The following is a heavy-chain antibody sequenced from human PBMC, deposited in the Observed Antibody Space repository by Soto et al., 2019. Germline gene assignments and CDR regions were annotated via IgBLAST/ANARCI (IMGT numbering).Heavy chain of an antibody. CDR1: GGSISSSRYY. V-gene: IGHV4-39*01. CDR3: ARHADVARGGFDP. CDR2: IYYSGSP. Sequence: QPQLQESGPGLVKPSETLSLTCTVSGGSISSSRYYWGWIRQPPGKGLEWIGSIYYSGSPYYNPSLKSRVTISGDTSKTHCSLKLSSVTAADTAVYRCARHADVARGGFDPWGQGTLVTVAS. J-gene: IGHJ5*02. D-gene: IGHD3-10*01.